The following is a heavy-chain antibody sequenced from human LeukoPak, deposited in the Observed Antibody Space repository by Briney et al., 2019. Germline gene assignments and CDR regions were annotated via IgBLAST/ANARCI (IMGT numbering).Heavy chain of an antibody. D-gene: IGHD6-13*01. CDR1: GYTFTGYY. CDR2: INPNSGGT. CDR3: ARVAYSSSWYIFWFDP. J-gene: IGHJ5*02. Sequence: GASVKVSCKASGYTFTGYYMHWVRQAPGQGLEWMGWINPNSGGTNCAQKFQGRVTMTRDTSISTAYMELSRLRSDDTAVYYCARVAYSSSWYIFWFDPWGQGTLVTVSS. V-gene: IGHV1-2*02.